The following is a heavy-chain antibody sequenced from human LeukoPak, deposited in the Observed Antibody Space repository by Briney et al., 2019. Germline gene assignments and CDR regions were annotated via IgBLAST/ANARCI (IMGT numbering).Heavy chain of an antibody. Sequence: GEINHSGSINYNPSLKSRVTISVDTSKNQFSLKLSSVTAADTAVYYCVRGITIDYWGQGTLVTVSS. CDR3: VRGITIDY. CDR2: INHSGSI. D-gene: IGHD1-20*01. V-gene: IGHV4-34*01. J-gene: IGHJ4*02.